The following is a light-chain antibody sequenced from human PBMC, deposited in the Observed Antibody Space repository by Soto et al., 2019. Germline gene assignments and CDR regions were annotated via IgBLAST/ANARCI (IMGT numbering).Light chain of an antibody. Sequence: IQLTQSPSSLAASVGDRLTTTCRASQGISSYLAWYQQRPGKAPKLLIYAASTLQSGVPSRFSGSGSGTDFTLTISSLQPEDFATYYCQQLNSYPLTFGGGTKVEIK. CDR2: AAS. CDR1: QGISSY. J-gene: IGKJ4*01. V-gene: IGKV1-9*01. CDR3: QQLNSYPLT.